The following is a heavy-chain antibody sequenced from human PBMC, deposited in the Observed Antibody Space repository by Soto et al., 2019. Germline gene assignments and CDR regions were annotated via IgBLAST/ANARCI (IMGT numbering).Heavy chain of an antibody. CDR1: GGSISSGGYY. D-gene: IGHD3-3*01. CDR3: ARWRLEEFTMRSYYYGMDV. Sequence: SETLSLTCTVSGGSISSGGYYWSWIRQHPGKGLEWIGYIYYSGSTYYNPSLKSRVTISVDRSKNQFSLRVNSVTAADTAVYYCARWRLEEFTMRSYYYGMDVWGQGTTVTVSS. J-gene: IGHJ6*02. CDR2: IYYSGST. V-gene: IGHV4-31*03.